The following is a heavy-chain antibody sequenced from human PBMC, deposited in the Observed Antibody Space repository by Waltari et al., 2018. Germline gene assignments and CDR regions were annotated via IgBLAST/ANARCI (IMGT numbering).Heavy chain of an antibody. CDR3: ARGDYGMDV. J-gene: IGHJ6*02. CDR2: ISNDGSSI. Sequence: QMQLVESGGGVVQPGGSLRLSCAASGFTLSGYNMSWVRPAPGKGLEWVTLISNDGSSIHYADSVKARFFISRDNSKNALYLQLNSLRTDDTAVYYCARGDYGMDVWGQGTTVTVSS. V-gene: IGHV3-30*04. CDR1: GFTLSGYN.